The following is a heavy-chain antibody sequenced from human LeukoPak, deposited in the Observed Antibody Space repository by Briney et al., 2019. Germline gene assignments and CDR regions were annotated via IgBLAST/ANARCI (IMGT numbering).Heavy chain of an antibody. V-gene: IGHV3-21*01. CDR3: ARGAAAAIRGTLFDY. D-gene: IGHD2-2*02. J-gene: IGHJ4*02. CDR2: ISSSSSYI. Sequence: PGGSLRLSCAASGFTFSSYSMNWVRQAPGKGLEWVSSISSSSSYIYYADSVKGRFTISRDNAKNSLYLQMNGLRAEDTAVYYCARGAAAAIRGTLFDYWGQGTLVTVSS. CDR1: GFTFSSYS.